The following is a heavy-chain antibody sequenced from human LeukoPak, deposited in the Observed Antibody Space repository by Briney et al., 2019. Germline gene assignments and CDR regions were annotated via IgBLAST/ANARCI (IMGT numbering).Heavy chain of an antibody. CDR1: GFTFSSYG. J-gene: IGHJ4*02. CDR2: ISYDGSNI. Sequence: GGSLRLSCAASGFTFSSYGMRWVRQAPAKGLEWVAVISYDGSNIFFADSVKGRFTISRDNSKHPLYLQMTSLRAEDTAVYYCGTRPGYFDYWGQGTLVTVSS. CDR3: GTRPGYFDY. V-gene: IGHV3-30*03.